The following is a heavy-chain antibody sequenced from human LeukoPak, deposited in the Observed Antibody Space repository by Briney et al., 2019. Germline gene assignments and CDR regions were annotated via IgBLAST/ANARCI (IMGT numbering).Heavy chain of an antibody. J-gene: IGHJ4*02. CDR1: GYTFTGYY. D-gene: IGHD2-21*01. V-gene: IGHV1-2*02. CDR2: INPNSGCT. CDR3: ARTCDFDY. Sequence: ASVTVSCKASGYTFTGYYMHWVRQAPGQGLEWMGWINPNSGCTNYAQKFQGRVTMTRDTSINTAYMELNSLRSDDTAVYYCARTCDFDYWGQGSLVTVSS.